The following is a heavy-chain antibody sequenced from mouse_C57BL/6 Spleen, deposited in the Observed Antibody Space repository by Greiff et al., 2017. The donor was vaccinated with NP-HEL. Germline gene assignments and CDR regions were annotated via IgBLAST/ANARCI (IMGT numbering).Heavy chain of an antibody. CDR3: TRRGYDGYYAMDY. J-gene: IGHJ4*01. CDR1: GYTFTDYE. D-gene: IGHD2-2*01. V-gene: IGHV1-15*01. CDR2: IDPETGGT. Sequence: VQLQQSGAELVRPGASVTLSCKASGYTFTDYEMHWVKQTPVHGLEWIGAIDPETGGTAYNQKFKGKAILTADKSSSTAYMELRSLTSEDSAVYYCTRRGYDGYYAMDYWGQGTSVTVSS.